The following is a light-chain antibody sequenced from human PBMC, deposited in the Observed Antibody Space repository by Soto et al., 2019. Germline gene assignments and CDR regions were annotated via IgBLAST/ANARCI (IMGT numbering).Light chain of an antibody. V-gene: IGKV3-20*01. CDR3: QQYSSSPPEFT. Sequence: EIVLTQSPGTLSWSPGERATLSCRASQSISSNYLAWYQQRPGQAPRLLIFGASYRATGIPDRFSGSGSGTDFTLTISRLEPEDFAVYYCQQYSSSPPEFTFGPGTRVDSK. J-gene: IGKJ3*01. CDR1: QSISSNY. CDR2: GAS.